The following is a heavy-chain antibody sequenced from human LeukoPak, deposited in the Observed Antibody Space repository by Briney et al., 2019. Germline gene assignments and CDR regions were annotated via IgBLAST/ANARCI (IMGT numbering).Heavy chain of an antibody. J-gene: IGHJ4*01. Sequence: GGSLRLSCAASGFTFSSYSMNWVRQAPGKGLEWVANIKQDGSEKYYVDSVKGGFTISRDNAKNSLYLQMNSLRAEDTAVYYCAREGFEQLDYFCLGSLVIV. D-gene: IGHD3-10*01. CDR3: AREGFEQLDY. CDR1: GFTFSSYS. V-gene: IGHV3-7*01. CDR2: IKQDGSEK.